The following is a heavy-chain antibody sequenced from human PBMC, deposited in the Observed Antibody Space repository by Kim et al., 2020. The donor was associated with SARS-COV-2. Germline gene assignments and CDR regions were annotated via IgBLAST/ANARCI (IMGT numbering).Heavy chain of an antibody. V-gene: IGHV4-59*09. D-gene: IGHD6-19*01. J-gene: IGHJ4*02. Sequence: YNPSLKSRVTISVDTSKNQFSLKLSSVTAADTAVYYCARGIAVAGRLFDYWGQGTLVTVSS. CDR3: ARGIAVAGRLFDY.